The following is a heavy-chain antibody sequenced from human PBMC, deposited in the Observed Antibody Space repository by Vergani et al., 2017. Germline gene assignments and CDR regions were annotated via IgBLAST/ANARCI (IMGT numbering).Heavy chain of an antibody. CDR3: VRTVALWFGETKEGGWFDP. CDR1: GYSITSGYY. D-gene: IGHD3-10*01. J-gene: IGHJ5*02. Sequence: QVQLLESGPGLLKPSETLSLTCSVSGYSITSGYYWGWIRQPPGRGLEWIGSIYHTGSAYYNPSLQSRVTVSVDTSMNQVSLKLNSVTAADTAVYYCVRTVALWFGETKEGGWFDPWGQGTLVTVTS. CDR2: IYHTGSA. V-gene: IGHV4-38-2*01.